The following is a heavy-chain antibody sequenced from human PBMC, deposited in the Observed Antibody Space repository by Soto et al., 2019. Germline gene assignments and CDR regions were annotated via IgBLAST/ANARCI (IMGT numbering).Heavy chain of an antibody. Sequence: GGSLRLSCAVSGFTCNNYAMNWVRQAPGKGLEWVSSISDSGGRTYYADSVKGRFTISRDNSKNTLYLQMNSLRAEDTAIYYCAKDALGDYFYYGMDVWGQGTTVTVSS. CDR2: ISDSGGRT. J-gene: IGHJ6*02. CDR1: GFTCNNYA. V-gene: IGHV3-23*01. CDR3: AKDALGDYFYYGMDV.